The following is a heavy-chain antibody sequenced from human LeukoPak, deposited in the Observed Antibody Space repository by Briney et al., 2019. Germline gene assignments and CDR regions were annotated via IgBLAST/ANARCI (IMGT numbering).Heavy chain of an antibody. D-gene: IGHD6-19*01. Sequence: GESLRLSCAASGFTFSSYAMNWVRQAPGKGLEWVSGISGSGDGRYYTDSVKGRFTISRDISRTTVYLQMNSLTVEDTAIYYCAKDLYTVPGACDHWGQGTLVTVSS. CDR1: GFTFSSYA. CDR2: ISGSGDGR. CDR3: AKDLYTVPGACDH. J-gene: IGHJ4*02. V-gene: IGHV3-23*01.